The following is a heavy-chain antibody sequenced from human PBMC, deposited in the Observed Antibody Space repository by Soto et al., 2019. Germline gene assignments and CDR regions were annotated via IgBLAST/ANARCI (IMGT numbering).Heavy chain of an antibody. J-gene: IGHJ5*01. Sequence: VASVKVSCKASGYTFTSHYIYWVRQAPGQGLEWMGLINPSDYSTLYARNFQGRVTMTRDTSTSTVYMDLSSLRSEDTAVYYCARRSIYGDYDSWGQGTLVTVSS. D-gene: IGHD4-17*01. CDR2: INPSDYST. CDR1: GYTFTSHY. CDR3: ARRSIYGDYDS. V-gene: IGHV1-46*03.